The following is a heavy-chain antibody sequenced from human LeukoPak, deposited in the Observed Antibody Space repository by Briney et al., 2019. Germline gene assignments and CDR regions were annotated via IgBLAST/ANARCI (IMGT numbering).Heavy chain of an antibody. CDR1: GFTFSSYE. CDR2: ISSRGSPM. Sequence: GGSLRLSCAASGFTFSSYEMNWVRQAPGKGLEWVSYISSRGSPMYYADSVKGRFTISRDNAKNSLYLQMNSLRAEDTAVYYCARRYCSSTSCTLDYWGQGTLVTVSS. CDR3: ARRYCSSTSCTLDY. J-gene: IGHJ4*02. V-gene: IGHV3-48*03. D-gene: IGHD2-2*01.